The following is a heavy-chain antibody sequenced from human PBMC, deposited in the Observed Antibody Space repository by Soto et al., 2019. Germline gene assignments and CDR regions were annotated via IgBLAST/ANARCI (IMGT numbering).Heavy chain of an antibody. CDR2: IYYSGST. V-gene: IGHV4-59*08. CDR1: GGSISSYY. D-gene: IGHD2-2*01. CDR3: AIQEVVPAAVEYNWFDP. Sequence: PSETLTLTCTVSGGSISSYYWSWIRQPPGKGLEWIGYIYYSGSTNYNPSLKSRVTISVDTSKNQFSLKLSSVTAADTAVYYCAIQEVVPAAVEYNWFDPWGQGTLVTVSS. J-gene: IGHJ5*02.